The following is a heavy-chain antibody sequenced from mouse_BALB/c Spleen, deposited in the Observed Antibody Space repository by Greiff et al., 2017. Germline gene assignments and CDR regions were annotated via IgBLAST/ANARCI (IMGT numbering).Heavy chain of an antibody. Sequence: DVMLVESGGGLVKPGGSLKLSCAASGFTFSSYAMSWVRQSPEKRLEWVAEISSGGSYTYYPDTVTGRFTISRDNAKNTLYLEMSSLRSEDTAMYYCARDYYGSSYPPFAYWGQGTLVTVSA. CDR1: GFTFSSYA. D-gene: IGHD1-1*01. V-gene: IGHV5-9-4*01. J-gene: IGHJ3*01. CDR3: ARDYYGSSYPPFAY. CDR2: ISSGGSYT.